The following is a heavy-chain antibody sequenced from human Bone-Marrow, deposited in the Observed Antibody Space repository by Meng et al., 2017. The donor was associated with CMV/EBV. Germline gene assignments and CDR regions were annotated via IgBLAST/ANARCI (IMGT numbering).Heavy chain of an antibody. Sequence: SETLSLTCTVSGYSIGSGYYWGWIRQPPGKGLEWIGSIYHSGSTYYNPSLKSRVTISVDTSKNQFSLKLSSVTAADTAVYYCARDRQRIEYYDFWSGYHPSWFDPWGQGTLVTVSS. J-gene: IGHJ5*02. D-gene: IGHD3-3*01. V-gene: IGHV4-38-2*02. CDR1: GYSIGSGYY. CDR3: ARDRQRIEYYDFWSGYHPSWFDP. CDR2: IYHSGST.